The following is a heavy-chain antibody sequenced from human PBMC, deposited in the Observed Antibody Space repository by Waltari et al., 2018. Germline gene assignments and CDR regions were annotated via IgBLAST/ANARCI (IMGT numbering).Heavy chain of an antibody. D-gene: IGHD4-17*01. CDR2: IYYNGKT. CDR3: AREIYGGNSRPYDY. Sequence: QVQLQESGPGLVKPSETLSLTCTVSGGSITGYSWSWIRQPPGNGLEWIGHIYYNGKTDYNPSHKSGVTISVDTSKNQFSLKLSAVTAADTAVYYCAREIYGGNSRPYDYWGQGTLVTVSS. J-gene: IGHJ4*02. CDR1: GGSITGYS. V-gene: IGHV4-59*01.